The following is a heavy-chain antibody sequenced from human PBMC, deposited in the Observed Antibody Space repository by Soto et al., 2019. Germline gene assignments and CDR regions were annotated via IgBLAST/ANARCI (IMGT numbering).Heavy chain of an antibody. D-gene: IGHD4-17*01. CDR2: IYYSGST. CDR3: ARAPSYGGNSEEFDY. Sequence: QVQLQESGPGLVKPSQTLSLTCSVSGGSVSSGDYYWSWIRQHPGKGLEWIGYIYYSGSTYYNPSLKSRVTIXXDXSXNQFSLKLGSVTAADTAVYYCARAPSYGGNSEEFDYWGQGTLVTVSS. CDR1: GGSVSSGDYY. V-gene: IGHV4-31*03. J-gene: IGHJ4*02.